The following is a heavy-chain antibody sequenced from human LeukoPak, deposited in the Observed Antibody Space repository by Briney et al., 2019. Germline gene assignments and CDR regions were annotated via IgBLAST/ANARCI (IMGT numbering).Heavy chain of an antibody. V-gene: IGHV5-51*01. CDR1: GYSFTSYW. CDR2: IYPGDSDT. Sequence: PGESLKISCKGSGYSFTSYWIGWVRQMPGKGLEWMGIIYPGDSDTRYSPSFQGQVTISADKSISTAYLQWSSLKASDTAIYFCARQGRGCNSVSCYTGDFDYWGQGTLVTVSS. CDR3: ARQGRGCNSVSCYTGDFDY. D-gene: IGHD2-2*02. J-gene: IGHJ4*02.